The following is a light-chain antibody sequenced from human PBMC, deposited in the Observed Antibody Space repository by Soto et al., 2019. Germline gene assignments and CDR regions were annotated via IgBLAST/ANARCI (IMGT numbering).Light chain of an antibody. Sequence: EIVLTQSPATLSLSPGERATLSCRASQSVSSYLAWYQQKPGQAPSLLIYDASNRATGIPARFSGSGSGTDFTLTISSLEPEDFGVYYCQQRSSWPRTFGQGTKLEIK. J-gene: IGKJ2*01. CDR1: QSVSSY. CDR3: QQRSSWPRT. V-gene: IGKV3-11*01. CDR2: DAS.